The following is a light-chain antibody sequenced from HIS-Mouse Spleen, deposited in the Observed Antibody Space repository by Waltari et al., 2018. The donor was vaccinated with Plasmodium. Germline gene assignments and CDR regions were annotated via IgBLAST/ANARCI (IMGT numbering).Light chain of an antibody. CDR3: GTWDSSLSAGVV. CDR2: DNN. V-gene: IGLV1-51*01. CDR1: SSNIGNNY. J-gene: IGLJ2*01. Sequence: QSVLTQPPSVSAAPGQKVTISCSGSSSNIGNNYVSWSQQLPGTAPKLLISDNNKRPSGIPDRFSGSKSGTSATLGITGLQTGDEADYYCGTWDSSLSAGVVFGGGTKLTVL.